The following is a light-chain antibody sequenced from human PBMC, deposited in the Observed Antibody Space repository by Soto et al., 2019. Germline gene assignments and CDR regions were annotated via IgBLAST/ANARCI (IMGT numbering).Light chain of an antibody. CDR2: SAS. J-gene: IGKJ4*01. CDR3: QQFNTWPPLT. Sequence: EVVMTQSPATLSVSPGERATLSCRASQFVSTNLAWYQQKPGQAPRLLIYSASTRATGIPARFSGSGSGTVFTLTISSLQSEDSAVYYCQQFNTWPPLTFGGGTKVEIK. V-gene: IGKV3-15*01. CDR1: QFVSTN.